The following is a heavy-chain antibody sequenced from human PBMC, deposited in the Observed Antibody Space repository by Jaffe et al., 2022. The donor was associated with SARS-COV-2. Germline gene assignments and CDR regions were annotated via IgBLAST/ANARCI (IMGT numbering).Heavy chain of an antibody. CDR1: GFTFSTYG. CDR2: IWYDESKK. J-gene: IGHJ4*02. Sequence: QVQLVESGGGVVQPGRSLRLSCVASGFTFSTYGFHWVRQAPGKGLEWVAVIWYDESKKYYADSVKGRFTISREISKNTVYLQMNSLRVEDTAVYYCARAGQGYSLDYWGQGTLVTVSS. V-gene: IGHV3-33*01. CDR3: ARAGQGYSLDY. D-gene: IGHD4-4*01.